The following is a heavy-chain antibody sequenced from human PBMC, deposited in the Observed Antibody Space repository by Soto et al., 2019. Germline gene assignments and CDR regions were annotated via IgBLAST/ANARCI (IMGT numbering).Heavy chain of an antibody. Sequence: PVGSLRLSCAASGFTFTDYALSWVRQAPGKGLEWVATISGIGGSTYLADSVKGRLSISRDNSKSTVSLLMNSLRAEDTAVYFCARGSSGYISSWYYFDYWGRGTLVTVSS. CDR1: GFTFTDYA. J-gene: IGHJ4*02. V-gene: IGHV3-23*01. CDR3: ARGSSGYISSWYYFDY. CDR2: ISGIGGST. D-gene: IGHD6-13*01.